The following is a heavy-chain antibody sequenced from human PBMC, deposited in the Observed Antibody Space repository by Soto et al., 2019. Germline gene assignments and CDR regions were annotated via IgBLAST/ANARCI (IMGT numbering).Heavy chain of an antibody. D-gene: IGHD2-21*02. CDR2: IPYDGDKI. V-gene: IGHV3-30-3*01. CDR1: GFTFSNYA. Sequence: QVQLVESGGGVVQPGRSLRLSCAASGFTFSNYAMHWVRQAPGKGLEWMAVIPYDGDKIHYADSVKGRFTISRDNSKNTLYLQINSLRVEDTAVYYCVRGPCGACWNNDYCGQGTQVTVSS. CDR3: VRGPCGACWNNDY. J-gene: IGHJ4*02.